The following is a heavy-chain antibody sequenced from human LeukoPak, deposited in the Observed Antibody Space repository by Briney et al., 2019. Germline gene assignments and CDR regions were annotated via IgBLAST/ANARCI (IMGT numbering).Heavy chain of an antibody. CDR2: MNPNSGHT. Sequence: ASVKVSCKASGYTLTNYDINWVRQATGQGREWMGWMNPNSGHTGYTQKFQGRVTTTRDTSISTAYMELSSLRSEDTGVYYCVRVQSGSYARYGMDVWGQGTTVTVSS. CDR3: VRVQSGSYARYGMDV. J-gene: IGHJ6*02. D-gene: IGHD1-26*01. V-gene: IGHV1-8*01. CDR1: GYTLTNYD.